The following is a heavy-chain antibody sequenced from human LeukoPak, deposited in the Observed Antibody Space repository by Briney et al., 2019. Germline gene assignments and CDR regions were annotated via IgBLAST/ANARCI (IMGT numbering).Heavy chain of an antibody. CDR3: ARGVHNYDTSAYSPTFRPYNWFDP. CDR2: MNPNSGNT. Sequence: ASVKVSCQASGYTLTSYEINWVRQATGQGLEWMGWMNPNSGNTGFAQKFQGRVTMTRNTSRSTAYMELGSLRSEDTAVYYCARGVHNYDTSAYSPTFRPYNWFDPWGQGTLVTVSS. CDR1: GYTLTSYE. D-gene: IGHD3-22*01. V-gene: IGHV1-8*01. J-gene: IGHJ5*02.